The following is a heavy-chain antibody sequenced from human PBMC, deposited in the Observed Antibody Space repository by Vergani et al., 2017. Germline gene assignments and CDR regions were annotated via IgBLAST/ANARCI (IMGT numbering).Heavy chain of an antibody. V-gene: IGHV3-13*01. J-gene: IGHJ3*02. CDR3: AKVGRSEVAGTFGAFDI. D-gene: IGHD6-19*01. CDR2: IGTAGDT. Sequence: VQLVQSGAEVKKPGGSLRLSCAASGFTFSTYDMHWVRQATGKGLEWVSAIGTAGDTYYPGSVKGRFTISRDNSKNTLFLHMNSLRPEDTAVYYCAKVGRSEVAGTFGAFDIWGQGTMVTVSS. CDR1: GFTFSTYD.